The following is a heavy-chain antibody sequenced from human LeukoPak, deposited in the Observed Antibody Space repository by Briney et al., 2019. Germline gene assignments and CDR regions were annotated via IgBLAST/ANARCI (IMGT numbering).Heavy chain of an antibody. CDR1: GYTFTSYG. D-gene: IGHD3-22*01. J-gene: IGHJ1*01. CDR2: ISAYNGNT. V-gene: IGHV1-18*01. CDR3: ASPKYYDSSGFTFYFQH. Sequence: GASVKVSCKASGYTFTSYGISWVRQAPGQGLEWMGWISAYNGNTNYAQKLQGRVTMTTDTSTSTAYMELRSLRSEDTAVYYCASPKYYDSSGFTFYFQHWGQGTLVTVSS.